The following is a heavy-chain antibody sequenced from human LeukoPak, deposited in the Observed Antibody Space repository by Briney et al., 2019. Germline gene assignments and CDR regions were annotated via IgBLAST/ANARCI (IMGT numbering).Heavy chain of an antibody. Sequence: PGGSLRLSCAASGFNFGDFAMNWVRQPPGKGLEWVSSINWSSAQIFYADSVKGRFTISRDSTKNSLYLEISSLRPEDTARYYCAKGSLSLAASAFDSWGQGTPVTVSS. D-gene: IGHD6-13*01. J-gene: IGHJ4*02. V-gene: IGHV3-9*01. CDR2: INWSSAQI. CDR3: AKGSLSLAASAFDS. CDR1: GFNFGDFA.